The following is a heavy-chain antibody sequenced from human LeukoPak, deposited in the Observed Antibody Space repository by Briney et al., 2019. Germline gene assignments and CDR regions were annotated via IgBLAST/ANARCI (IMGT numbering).Heavy chain of an antibody. Sequence: GGSLRLSCTASGFTFSNYGMHWVRQAPGKGLGWVAVILYDGNDEYFPGSVKGRFPISRDNSKNTLLLQMNSLRAEDTAVYYCARGAQWPYWGQGTLVTVSS. CDR2: ILYDGNDE. J-gene: IGHJ4*02. D-gene: IGHD6-19*01. CDR3: ARGAQWPY. V-gene: IGHV3-30*02. CDR1: GFTFSNYG.